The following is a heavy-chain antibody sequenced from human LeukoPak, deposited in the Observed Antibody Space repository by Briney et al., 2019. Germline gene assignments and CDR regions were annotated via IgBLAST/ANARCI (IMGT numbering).Heavy chain of an antibody. CDR2: IYSGGRT. V-gene: IGHV3-66*02. D-gene: IGHD1-1*01. CDR1: RFTIRSNY. Sequence: PGGSLRLSCAASRFTIRSNYMSWVRQAPGKGLEWVSVIYSGGRTYYADAVKGRFTISRDNSKNTLYLQMNSLRAEDTAVYYCARAPYNGNDSPYYMDVWGKGTTVTVSS. CDR3: ARAPYNGNDSPYYMDV. J-gene: IGHJ6*03.